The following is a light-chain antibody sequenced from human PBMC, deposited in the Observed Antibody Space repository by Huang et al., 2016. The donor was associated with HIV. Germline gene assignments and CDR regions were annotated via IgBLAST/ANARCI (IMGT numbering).Light chain of an antibody. V-gene: IGKV1-5*03. CDR2: KAA. CDR1: QTITNW. Sequence: DIQMTPSPSTLSAPVGDRVTITCWASQTITNWLAWYQQKPGKAPKLLIYKAATLETGVPARCSGSGSGTEFTLTINSMQPDDFATYYCQQYSSWRTFGQGTKVE. J-gene: IGKJ1*01. CDR3: QQYSSWRT.